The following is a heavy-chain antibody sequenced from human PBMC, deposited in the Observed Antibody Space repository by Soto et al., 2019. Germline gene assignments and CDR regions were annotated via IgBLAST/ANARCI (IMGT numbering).Heavy chain of an antibody. V-gene: IGHV3-7*01. J-gene: IGHJ5*02. CDR1: GSTFSSYW. Sequence: GGSLRLSCAASGSTFSSYWMSWVRQAPGKGLEWVANIKQDGSEKYYVDSVKGRFTISRDNAKNSLYLQMNSLRAEDTAVYYCARYPSGWNYGANWFDPWGQGTLVTVSS. CDR3: ARYPSGWNYGANWFDP. D-gene: IGHD1-7*01. CDR2: IKQDGSEK.